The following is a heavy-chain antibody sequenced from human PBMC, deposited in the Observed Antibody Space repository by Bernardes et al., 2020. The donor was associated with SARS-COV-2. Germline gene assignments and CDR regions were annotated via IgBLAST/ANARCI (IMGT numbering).Heavy chain of an antibody. V-gene: IGHV3-74*01. CDR1: GLPFSSCS. J-gene: IGHJ6*02. CDR3: STGGTGNSAPGMDV. D-gene: IGHD3-16*01. CDR2: ITPDGSST. Sequence: GGSLRLSCAASGLPFSSCSMNWGRQAPGKGLVWVARITPDGSSTDYADSVKGRFTISRNNAQNTVYLQVNNLGVEDTAVYYCSTGGTGNSAPGMDVWGQGTTVTVSS.